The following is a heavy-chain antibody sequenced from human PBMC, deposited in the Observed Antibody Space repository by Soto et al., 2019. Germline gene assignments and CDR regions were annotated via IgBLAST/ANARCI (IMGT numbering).Heavy chain of an antibody. J-gene: IGHJ6*03. D-gene: IGHD2-2*01. CDR1: GGSISSSSYY. Sequence: SSETLSLTCTVSGGSISSSSYYWGWIRQPPGKGLEWIGSIYYSGSTYYNPSLKSRVTISVDTSKNQFSLKLSSVTAADTAVYYCARHRRSNLGTAATYYMDVWGKGTTVTVSS. CDR3: ARHRRSNLGTAATYYMDV. V-gene: IGHV4-39*01. CDR2: IYYSGST.